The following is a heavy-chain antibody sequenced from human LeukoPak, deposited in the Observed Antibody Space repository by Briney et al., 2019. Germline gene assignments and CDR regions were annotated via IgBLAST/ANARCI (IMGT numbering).Heavy chain of an antibody. CDR1: GYSFTSYW. D-gene: IGHD2-15*01. CDR3: ARVPPGGLVVSGAFDI. V-gene: IGHV5-51*01. CDR2: IYPGDSDT. Sequence: GESLKISCKGSGYSFTSYWIGWVRQMPGKGLEWMGIIYPGDSDTRYSPSFQGQVTISADKSISTAYLQWSSLKASDTAMYYCARVPPGGLVVSGAFDIWGQGTMVTVSS. J-gene: IGHJ3*02.